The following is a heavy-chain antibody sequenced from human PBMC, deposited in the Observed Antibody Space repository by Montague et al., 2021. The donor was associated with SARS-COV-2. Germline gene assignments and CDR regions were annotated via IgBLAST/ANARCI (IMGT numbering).Heavy chain of an antibody. Sequence: SETLSLTCSVSGGSINNYFWGWIRQAPGKGLEWIGYMHSTGSTAYNPSLKSRVIISVDTSKTQISLKLSSVSAADTALYYCARAVVGEKTATFESWGQGTLVTVSS. D-gene: IGHD3-10*01. CDR2: MHSTGST. J-gene: IGHJ5*01. CDR3: ARAVVGEKTATFES. CDR1: GGSINNYF. V-gene: IGHV4-59*01.